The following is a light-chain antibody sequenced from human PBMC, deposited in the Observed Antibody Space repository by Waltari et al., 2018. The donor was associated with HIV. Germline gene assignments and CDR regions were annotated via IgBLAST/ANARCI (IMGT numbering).Light chain of an antibody. CDR3: SSYTSSSTLYVV. CDR1: SSHVGAYNY. CDR2: DVS. Sequence: QSALTQPASVSGSPGQSITTSCTGTSSHVGAYNYVSWYHQHPGKAPKLMIYDVSYRPSGVSNRFSGSKSGNTASLTISGLQAEDEADYYCSSYTSSSTLYVVFGGGTKLTVL. V-gene: IGLV2-14*01. J-gene: IGLJ2*01.